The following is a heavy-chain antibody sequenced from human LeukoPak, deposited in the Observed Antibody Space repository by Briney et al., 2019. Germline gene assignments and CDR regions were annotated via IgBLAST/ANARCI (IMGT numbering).Heavy chain of an antibody. D-gene: IGHD2-15*01. CDR2: ISAYNGNT. Sequence: ASVKVSCKASGYTFSSYGISWVRQAPGQGLEWMGWISAYNGNTNYAQKLQGRVTMTTDTSTSTAYMELRSLRSDDTAVYYCARDYVVVVAATPLLSYYYYGMDVWGQGTTVTVS. V-gene: IGHV1-18*01. CDR3: ARDYVVVVAATPLLSYYYYGMDV. CDR1: GYTFSSYG. J-gene: IGHJ6*02.